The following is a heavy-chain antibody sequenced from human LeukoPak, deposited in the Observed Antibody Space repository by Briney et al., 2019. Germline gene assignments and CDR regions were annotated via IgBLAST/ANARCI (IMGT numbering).Heavy chain of an antibody. CDR3: ARGITMVRGVIGDI. J-gene: IGHJ3*02. CDR1: GGTFSSYA. V-gene: IGHV1-69*04. CDR2: IIPILGIA. D-gene: IGHD3-10*01. Sequence: SVKVSCKASGGTFSSYAISWVRQAPGQGLEWMGRIIPILGIANYAQKFQGRVTITADKSTSTACMELSSLRSEDTAVYYCARGITMVRGVIGDIWGQGTMVTVSS.